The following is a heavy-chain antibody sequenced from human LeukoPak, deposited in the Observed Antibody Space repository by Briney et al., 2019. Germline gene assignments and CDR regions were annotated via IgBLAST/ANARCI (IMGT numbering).Heavy chain of an antibody. Sequence: PGGSLRLSCAASEFTFSDYSMNWVRQAPGKGLEWVSGINWNGGSTGYADSVKGRFTISRDNAKNFLYLQMNSLRAEDTAVYYCARTYYDILTGYNPYFDYWGQGILVTVSS. J-gene: IGHJ4*02. CDR2: INWNGGST. CDR1: EFTFSDYS. V-gene: IGHV3-20*04. CDR3: ARTYYDILTGYNPYFDY. D-gene: IGHD3-9*01.